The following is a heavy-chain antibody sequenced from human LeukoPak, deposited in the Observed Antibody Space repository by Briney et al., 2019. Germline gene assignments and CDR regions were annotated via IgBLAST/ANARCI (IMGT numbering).Heavy chain of an antibody. J-gene: IGHJ5*02. CDR2: IYYSGST. CDR3: ARGGYYGSGNDFRFDP. D-gene: IGHD3-10*01. Sequence: PSETLSLTCTVSGVSISSYYWSWIRQPPGKGLEWIGYIYYSGSTNYKPSLKSRVTISVDTSKNQFSLKLSSVTAADTAVYYCARGGYYGSGNDFRFDPWGQGTLVTVSS. CDR1: GVSISSYY. V-gene: IGHV4-59*01.